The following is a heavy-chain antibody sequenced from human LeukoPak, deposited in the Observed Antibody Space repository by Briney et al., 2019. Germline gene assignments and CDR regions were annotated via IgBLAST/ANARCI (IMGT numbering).Heavy chain of an antibody. Sequence: SETLSLTCTGSGGSISSYYWSWIRQPPGKGLEWIGYIYYSGSTNYNPSLKSRVTISVDTSKNQFSLKLSSVTAADTAVYYCARHPSYGGSAFDIWGQGTMVTVSS. D-gene: IGHD4-17*01. J-gene: IGHJ3*02. CDR3: ARHPSYGGSAFDI. CDR1: GGSISSYY. V-gene: IGHV4-59*08. CDR2: IYYSGST.